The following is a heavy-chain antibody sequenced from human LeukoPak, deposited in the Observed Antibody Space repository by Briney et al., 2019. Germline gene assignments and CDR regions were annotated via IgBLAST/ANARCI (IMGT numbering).Heavy chain of an antibody. V-gene: IGHV4-34*01. J-gene: IGHJ6*03. D-gene: IGHD5-18*01. Sequence: GSLRLSCAASGFTFSNAWMSWVRQPPGKGLEWIGEINHSGSTNYNPSLKSRVTISVDTSKNQFSLKLSSVTAADTAVYYCARVRRTAMVTRYYYMDVWGKGTTVTVSS. CDR3: ARVRRTAMVTRYYYMDV. CDR2: INHSGST. CDR1: GFTFSNAW.